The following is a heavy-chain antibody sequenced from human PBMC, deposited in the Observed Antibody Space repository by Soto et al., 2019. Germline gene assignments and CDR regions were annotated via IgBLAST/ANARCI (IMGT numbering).Heavy chain of an antibody. CDR2: INSDGSSI. J-gene: IGHJ4*02. V-gene: IGHV3-74*01. CDR3: ARDHFATLDD. Sequence: EVQLVESGGGLVQPGGSLRLSCAVSGFNFNTYWMHWVRQAPGKGLVWVSRINSDGSSIIYADSVKGRFTISRDNAKNTLYLQMRSLRAEDTAVYYCARDHFATLDDWGQGPLVTVSS. CDR1: GFNFNTYW.